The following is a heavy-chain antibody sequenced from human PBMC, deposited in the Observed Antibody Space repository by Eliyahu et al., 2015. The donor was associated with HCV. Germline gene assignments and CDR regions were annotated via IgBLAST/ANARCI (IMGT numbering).Heavy chain of an antibody. CDR2: ISGSGDST. V-gene: IGHV3-23*01. CDR3: ARDESHSSSWYRFDY. CDR1: GFTFSNYA. D-gene: IGHD6-13*01. J-gene: IGHJ4*02. Sequence: EVQLLESGGGLVQPGGSLRLSCAASGFTFSNYAMSWVRQAPGKGLEWVSAISGSGDSTYYADSVKGRFTISRDNSKNTLYLQMNSLGAEDTAVYYCARDESHSSSWYRFDYWGQGTLVTVSS.